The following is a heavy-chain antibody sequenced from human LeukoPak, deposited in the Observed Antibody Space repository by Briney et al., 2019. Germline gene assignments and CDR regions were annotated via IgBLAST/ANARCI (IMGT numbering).Heavy chain of an antibody. Sequence: PGESLKISCKASGYRFTSYWIGWVRQMPGKGLEWMGRIDPSDSYTNYSPSFQGHVTISADKSISTAYLQWSTLKASDTAMYYCARQGHNFFDYWGQGTLVTVSS. CDR2: IDPSDSYT. CDR3: ARQGHNFFDY. V-gene: IGHV5-10-1*01. J-gene: IGHJ4*02. CDR1: GYRFTSYW.